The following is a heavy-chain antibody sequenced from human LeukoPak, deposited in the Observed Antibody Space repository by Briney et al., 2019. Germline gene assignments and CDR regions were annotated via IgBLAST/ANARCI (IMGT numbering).Heavy chain of an antibody. CDR1: GGSFSGYY. CDR3: ARARRDSSGRHFDY. D-gene: IGHD6-19*01. J-gene: IGHJ4*02. V-gene: IGHV4-34*01. CDR2: INHSGST. Sequence: PSETLSLTCAVYGGSFSGYYWSWIRQPPGKGLEWIGEINHSGSTNYNPSLKSRVTISVDTSKNQFSLKLSSVTAADTAVYYCARARRDSSGRHFDYWGQGTLVTVSS.